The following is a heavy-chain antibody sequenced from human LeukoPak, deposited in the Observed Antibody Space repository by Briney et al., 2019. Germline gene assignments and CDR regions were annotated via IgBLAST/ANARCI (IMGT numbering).Heavy chain of an antibody. CDR2: IYYSGST. Sequence: KASETLSLTCTVSGGSISSSSCYWGWIRQPPGKGLEWIGSIYYSGSTYYNASLKSRVTISVDTSKNQFSLKLSSVTAADTAVYYCARLRGGSCDYWGQGTLVTVSS. CDR1: GGSISSSSCY. CDR3: ARLRGGSCDY. J-gene: IGHJ4*02. D-gene: IGHD3-10*01. V-gene: IGHV4-39*01.